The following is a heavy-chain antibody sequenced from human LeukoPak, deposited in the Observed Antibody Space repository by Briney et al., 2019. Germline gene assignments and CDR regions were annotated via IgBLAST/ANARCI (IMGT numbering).Heavy chain of an antibody. J-gene: IGHJ4*02. D-gene: IGHD4-23*01. V-gene: IGHV1-69*13. Sequence: SVKVSCKASGGTFSSYAISWVRQAPGQGLEWMGGLIPIFGTPNYAQKFQGRVTITADESTSTAYMELSSLRSEDTAVYYCARGWLAETMVVTPYNYWGQGTLVTVSS. CDR3: ARGWLAETMVVTPYNY. CDR2: LIPIFGTP. CDR1: GGTFSSYA.